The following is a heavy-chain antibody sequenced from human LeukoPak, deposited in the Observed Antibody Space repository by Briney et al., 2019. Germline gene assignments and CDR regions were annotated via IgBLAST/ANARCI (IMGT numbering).Heavy chain of an antibody. CDR2: IDWDDDK. CDR1: GFSLSTSGMC. J-gene: IGHJ4*02. Sequence: SGPTLVNPTQTLTLTCTFSGFSLSTSGMCVSWIRQPPGKALEWLARIDWDDDKYYSTSLKTRLTISKDTSKNQVVLTMTNMDPVDTATYYCARDFAYDFWSWPYFDYWGQGTLVTVSS. CDR3: ARDFAYDFWSWPYFDY. V-gene: IGHV2-70*11. D-gene: IGHD3-3*01.